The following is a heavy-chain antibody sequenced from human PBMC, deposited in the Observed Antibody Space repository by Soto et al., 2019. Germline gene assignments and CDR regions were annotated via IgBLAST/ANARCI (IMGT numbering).Heavy chain of an antibody. D-gene: IGHD3-3*01. V-gene: IGHV1-69*12. Sequence: QVQLVQSGAEVKKPGSSVKVSCKASGGTFSSYAISWVRQAPGQGLEWMGGIIPIFGTANYAQKFQGRVTITADESTSTAYMELSSLRSEDTAVYYCARDVGTIFGVERSSPAFDIWGQGTLVTVSS. CDR2: IIPIFGTA. CDR1: GGTFSSYA. CDR3: ARDVGTIFGVERSSPAFDI. J-gene: IGHJ3*02.